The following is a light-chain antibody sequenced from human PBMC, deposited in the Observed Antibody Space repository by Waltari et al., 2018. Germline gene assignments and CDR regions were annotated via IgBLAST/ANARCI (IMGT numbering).Light chain of an antibody. J-gene: IGKJ1*01. CDR2: WAS. Sequence: DIVMTQSPDSLALSLGERASINCRSNQSVLNNSDKKNSLALYQQKPGQPPRLLIYWASTRESGVPDRFSGSGSGTDFALTISSLQAEDVAVYYCQQYYSARRTFGQGTKVEV. CDR3: QQYYSARRT. CDR1: QSVLNNSDKKNS. V-gene: IGKV4-1*01.